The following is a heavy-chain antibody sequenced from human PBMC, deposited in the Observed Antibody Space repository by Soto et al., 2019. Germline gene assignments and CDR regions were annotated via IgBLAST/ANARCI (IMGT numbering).Heavy chain of an antibody. D-gene: IGHD6-13*01. CDR3: ARRRGSSCVWFDP. Sequence: QTGGSLRLSCAASGFTFSSYGMHWVRQAPGKGLEWVAVIWYDGSNKYYADSVKGRFTISRDNSKNTLYLQMNSLRAEDTAVYYCARRRGSSCVWFDPWGQGTLVTVSS. J-gene: IGHJ5*02. CDR2: IWYDGSNK. CDR1: GFTFSSYG. V-gene: IGHV3-33*01.